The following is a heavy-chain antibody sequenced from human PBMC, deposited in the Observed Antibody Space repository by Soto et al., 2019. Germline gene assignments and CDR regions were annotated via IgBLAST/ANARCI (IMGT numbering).Heavy chain of an antibody. V-gene: IGHV4-39*01. CDR3: ARHYDFWSGYYTGPDYYYYGMDV. CDR1: GGSISSSSYY. Sequence: LSLTCTVSGGSISSSSYYWGWIRQPPGKGLEWIGSIYYSGSTYYNPSLKSRVTISVDTSKNQFSLKLSSVTAADTAVYYCARHYDFWSGYYTGPDYYYYGMDVWGQGTTVTVSS. D-gene: IGHD3-3*01. CDR2: IYYSGST. J-gene: IGHJ6*02.